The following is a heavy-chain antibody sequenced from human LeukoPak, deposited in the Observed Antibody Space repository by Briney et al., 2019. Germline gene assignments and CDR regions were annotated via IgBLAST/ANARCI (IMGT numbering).Heavy chain of an antibody. D-gene: IGHD3-22*01. CDR2: INPSGGST. CDR3: ASRGDYYDSSGPSKSDDAFDI. Sequence: ASVKVSCKASGYTFTSYYMHWVRQAPGQGLEWMGIINPSGGSTSYAQKFQGRVTMTRDTSTSTVYMELSSLRAEDTAVYYCASRGDYYDSSGPSKSDDAFDIWGQGTMVTVSS. CDR1: GYTFTSYY. J-gene: IGHJ3*02. V-gene: IGHV1-46*01.